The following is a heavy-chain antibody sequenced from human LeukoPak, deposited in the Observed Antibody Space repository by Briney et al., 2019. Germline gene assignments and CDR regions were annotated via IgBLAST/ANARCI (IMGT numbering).Heavy chain of an antibody. J-gene: IGHJ4*02. Sequence: PETLSLTCAVYGGSFSGYYWSWIRQPPGKGLEWIGEINHSGSTNYNPSLKSRVTISVDTSKNQFSLKLSSVTAADTAVYYCAREAPEAFDYWGQGTLVTVSS. CDR3: AREAPEAFDY. V-gene: IGHV4-34*01. CDR2: INHSGST. CDR1: GGSFSGYY.